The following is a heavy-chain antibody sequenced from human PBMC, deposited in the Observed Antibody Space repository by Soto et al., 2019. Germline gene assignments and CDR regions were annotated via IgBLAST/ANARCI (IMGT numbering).Heavy chain of an antibody. V-gene: IGHV1-18*01. CDR3: AKKRVSDWSSTSCYGYAFDI. Sequence: ASVKVSCKASGYTFTNYGISWVRQAPGQGLEWMGWISAYNGNTNYAQKLQGRVTMTTDTSTSTAYMELRSLRSDDPALYFCAKKRVSDWSSTSCYGYAFDIWGQGTMVTGSS. D-gene: IGHD2-2*01. CDR1: GYTFTNYG. CDR2: ISAYNGNT. J-gene: IGHJ3*02.